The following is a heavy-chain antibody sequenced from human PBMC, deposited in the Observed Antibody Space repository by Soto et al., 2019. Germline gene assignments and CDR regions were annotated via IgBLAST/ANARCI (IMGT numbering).Heavy chain of an antibody. V-gene: IGHV4-59*01. CDR2: IYYSGST. CDR3: AAYSRLGYCSGGSCQHFDY. D-gene: IGHD2-15*01. Sequence: SETLSLTCTVSGGSISSYYWSWIRQPPGKGLEWIGYIYYSGSTNYNPSLKSRVTISVDTSKNQFSLKLSSVTAADTAVYYCAAYSRLGYCSGGSCQHFDYWGQGTLVTVSS. CDR1: GGSISSYY. J-gene: IGHJ4*02.